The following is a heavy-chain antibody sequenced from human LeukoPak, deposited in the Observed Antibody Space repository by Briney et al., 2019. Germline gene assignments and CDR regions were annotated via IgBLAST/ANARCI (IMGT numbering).Heavy chain of an antibody. CDR1: GYTFTSYG. D-gene: IGHD3-22*01. Sequence: GASVKVSFKASGYTFTSYGISWVRQAPGQGLEWMGWISAYNGNTNYAQKLQGRVTMTTDTSTSTAYMELRSLRSDDTAVYYCARAADYYDSSGYHLPDYWGQGTLVTVSS. CDR3: ARAADYYDSSGYHLPDY. J-gene: IGHJ4*02. V-gene: IGHV1-18*01. CDR2: ISAYNGNT.